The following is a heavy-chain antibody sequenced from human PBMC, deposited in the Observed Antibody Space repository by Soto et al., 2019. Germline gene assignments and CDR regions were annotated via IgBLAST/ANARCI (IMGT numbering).Heavy chain of an antibody. V-gene: IGHV5-10-1*04. CDR1: GYSFTSHW. D-gene: IGHD3-10*01. CDR3: ARHDRIDYYRHAY. CDR2: IDPSDSYI. J-gene: IGHJ4*02. Sequence: GESLKISCQGFGYSFTSHWISWVRQMPVKGLEWMGRIDPSDSYINYSPSFQGRITITADKSINTAYLQWSSLKASDTAIYYCARHDRIDYYRHAYWGQGTLVPVAS.